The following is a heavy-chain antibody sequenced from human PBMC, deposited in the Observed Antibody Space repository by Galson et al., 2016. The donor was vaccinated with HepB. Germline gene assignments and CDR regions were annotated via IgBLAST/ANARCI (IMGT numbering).Heavy chain of an antibody. CDR2: IYPTGGST. J-gene: IGHJ4*02. CDR1: GYTFTNND. CDR3: ARGLTIFGVVIMVSGVDY. Sequence: SVKVSCKASGYTFTNNDMHWVRQAPGQGLEWMGIIYPTGGSTSYAQKFQGRVTMTRDTSTSTVYMELSSLSSEDTAVYYCARGLTIFGVVIMVSGVDYWGQGSLVTVSS. D-gene: IGHD3-3*01. V-gene: IGHV1-46*01.